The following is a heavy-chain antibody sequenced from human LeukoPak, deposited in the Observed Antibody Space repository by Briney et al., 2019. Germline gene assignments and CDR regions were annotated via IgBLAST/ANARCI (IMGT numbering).Heavy chain of an antibody. CDR1: GFTFSSYW. Sequence: GGSLRLSCAASGFTFSSYWMSWVRQAPGKGLEWVANIKQDGSEKYYVDSVKGRFTISRDNAKNSLYLQMNSLRAEDTAVYYCARVGTSYLYYYYDYMNVCGKGTTVTVSS. J-gene: IGHJ6*03. CDR2: IKQDGSEK. D-gene: IGHD2-2*01. CDR3: ARVGTSYLYYYYDYMNV. V-gene: IGHV3-7*01.